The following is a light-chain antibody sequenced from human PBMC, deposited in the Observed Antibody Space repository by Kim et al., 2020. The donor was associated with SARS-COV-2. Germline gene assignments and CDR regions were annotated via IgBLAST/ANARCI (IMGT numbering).Light chain of an antibody. CDR3: QQTYSTPWT. J-gene: IGKJ1*01. V-gene: IGKV1-39*01. CDR2: GAS. Sequence: ASVGDRVTVTCRASQSITKYVSWYQKKPGEAPKLLIYGASRLQSGVPSRFSGSGSGTDFTLTISSLQPEDFAAYYCQQTYSTPWTFGRGTKVDIK. CDR1: QSITKY.